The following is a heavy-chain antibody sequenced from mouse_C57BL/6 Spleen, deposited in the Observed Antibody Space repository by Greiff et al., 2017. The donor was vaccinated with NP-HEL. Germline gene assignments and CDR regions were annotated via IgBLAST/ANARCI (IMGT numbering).Heavy chain of an antibody. Sequence: EVQLQQSGAELVKPGASVKLSCTASGFNITDYYMHWVKQRTEQGLEWIGRIDPDDGDTNYDPKFQGKATITADTSSNTAYLQLSSLTSEDTAVYYCARHNTTSAMDYWGQGTSVTVSS. D-gene: IGHD1-1*01. V-gene: IGHV14-2*01. CDR3: ARHNTTSAMDY. J-gene: IGHJ4*01. CDR2: IDPDDGDT. CDR1: GFNITDYY.